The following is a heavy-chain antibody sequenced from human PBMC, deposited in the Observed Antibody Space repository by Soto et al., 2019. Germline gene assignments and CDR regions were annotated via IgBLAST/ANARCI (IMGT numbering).Heavy chain of an antibody. Sequence: QSGGSLRLSCAASGFTVRTNFMNWVRQAPGKGLEWVSIIYNGGRPDYADSVKGRFTVSRDNSKNTLYLQMNSLRVEDTGVYYCAREEGSAYNFGYGMDVWGQGTTVTVSS. V-gene: IGHV3-53*01. CDR2: IYNGGRP. CDR1: GFTVRTNF. CDR3: AREEGSAYNFGYGMDV. D-gene: IGHD5-18*01. J-gene: IGHJ6*02.